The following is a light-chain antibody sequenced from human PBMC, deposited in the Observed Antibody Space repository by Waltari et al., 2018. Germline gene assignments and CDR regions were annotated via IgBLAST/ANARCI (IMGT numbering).Light chain of an antibody. J-gene: IGKJ4*01. V-gene: IGKV1-9*01. Sequence: DIYLTQSPSFLSASVGDRVTITCRASQDIHSYLAWYQLRPGQAPRLIIYVASKLQSGVPSKFSGSGTGTDFTLTISGLQPEDFATYYCQHLNSYPLNFGGGTKVEIK. CDR2: VAS. CDR3: QHLNSYPLN. CDR1: QDIHSY.